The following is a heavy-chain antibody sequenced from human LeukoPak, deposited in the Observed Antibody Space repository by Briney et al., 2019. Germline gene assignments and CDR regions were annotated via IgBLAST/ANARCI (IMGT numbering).Heavy chain of an antibody. CDR3: ARDYYAGYKSGWYQINY. V-gene: IGHV3-30*04. J-gene: IGHJ4*02. D-gene: IGHD6-19*01. Sequence: GGSLRLSCAVSGFTLSGYAMHWVRQAPGKGLEWVAVIPNDGSNTNYADSVKGRFTFSRDKSKNTLYLQMNSLRAEDTAVYYCARDYYAGYKSGWYQINYWGQGTLVTVSS. CDR2: IPNDGSNT. CDR1: GFTLSGYA.